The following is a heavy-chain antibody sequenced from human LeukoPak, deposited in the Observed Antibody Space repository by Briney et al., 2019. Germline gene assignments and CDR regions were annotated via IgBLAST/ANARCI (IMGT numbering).Heavy chain of an antibody. CDR2: IRYDGSNK. Sequence: GGSLRLSCAASGFTFSSYGMHWVRQAPGKGLGWVGFIRYDGSNKYYADSVKGRFTISRENSKNTLYLQMNSLRAEDTAVYYCAKDDLPYYDSSGYSDYWGQGTLVTVSS. D-gene: IGHD3-22*01. CDR1: GFTFSSYG. CDR3: AKDDLPYYDSSGYSDY. J-gene: IGHJ4*02. V-gene: IGHV3-30*02.